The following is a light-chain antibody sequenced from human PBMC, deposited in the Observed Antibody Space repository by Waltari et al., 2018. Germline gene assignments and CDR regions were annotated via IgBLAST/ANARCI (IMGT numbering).Light chain of an antibody. V-gene: IGKV1-5*03. CDR1: QGVSSW. CDR3: QHYASALT. CDR2: EAS. J-gene: IGKJ4*01. Sequence: DIQMTQSPSTLSASVGDRVTITCRASQGVSSWLAWYQQKPGKAPKLLIYEASTLERGVPSRFGGSGSGTEFTLTISSLQPDDFATYYCQHYASALTFGGGTKVEVK.